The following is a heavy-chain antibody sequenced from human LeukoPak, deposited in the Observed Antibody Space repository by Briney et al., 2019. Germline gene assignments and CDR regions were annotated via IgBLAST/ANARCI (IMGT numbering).Heavy chain of an antibody. CDR1: GASMRTYY. CDR3: ARGRLGGSGSYYNVLDS. D-gene: IGHD3-10*01. V-gene: IGHV4-59*01. J-gene: IGHJ4*02. Sequence: SETLSLTCTVSGASMRTYYWSWIRQPPGKGLEWIGYISYSGSTNYNPSLKSRVTISVDTSRNQFSLKLSSVTAADTAVYYCARGRLGGSGSYYNVLDSWGQGTLVTVSS. CDR2: ISYSGST.